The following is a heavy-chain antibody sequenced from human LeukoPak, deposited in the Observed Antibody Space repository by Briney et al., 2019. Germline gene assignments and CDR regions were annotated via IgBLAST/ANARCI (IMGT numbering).Heavy chain of an antibody. V-gene: IGHV1-18*01. CDR2: ISAYNGNT. J-gene: IGHJ4*02. Sequence: GASVKVSCKASGYTFTSYGISWVRQAPGQGLEWMGWISAYNGNTNYAQKFQGRVTMTRDTSISTAYMELSRLRSDDTAVYYCARAGYSSSWYFSDWGQGTLVTVSS. CDR3: ARAGYSSSWYFSD. D-gene: IGHD6-13*01. CDR1: GYTFTSYG.